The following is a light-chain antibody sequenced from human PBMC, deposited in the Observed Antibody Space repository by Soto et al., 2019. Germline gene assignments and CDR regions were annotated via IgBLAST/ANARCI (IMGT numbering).Light chain of an antibody. CDR3: KQYNNWPPLT. V-gene: IGKV3-15*01. J-gene: IGKJ4*01. Sequence: EIVMTQSPATLSVSPGESATLSCRASQSVSSNLAWYQQKPGQAPRLLTYRASTRATGISARFSGSVSGIEFTSALSSLQSKDFAVYYCKQYNNWPPLTFGGGTKVEIK. CDR1: QSVSSN. CDR2: RAS.